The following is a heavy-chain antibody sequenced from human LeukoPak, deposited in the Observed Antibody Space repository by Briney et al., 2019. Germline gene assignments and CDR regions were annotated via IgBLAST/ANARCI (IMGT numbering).Heavy chain of an antibody. CDR3: AKDDGVSFPTIDAFTI. CDR1: GLTFSSYG. Sequence: GRSLRLSCAASGLTFSSYGMHWVRQAPGKGLEWVAVISYDGTIRNYADSVKGRFTISRDNSKNTLYLQMNSLSAEDTAVYYCAKDDGVSFPTIDAFTIWGQGTLVTVSS. J-gene: IGHJ3*02. D-gene: IGHD1-1*01. V-gene: IGHV3-30*18. CDR2: ISYDGTIR.